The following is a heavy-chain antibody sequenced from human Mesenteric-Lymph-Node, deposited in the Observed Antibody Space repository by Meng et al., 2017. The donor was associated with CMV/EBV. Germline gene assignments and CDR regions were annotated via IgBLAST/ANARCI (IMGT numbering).Heavy chain of an antibody. J-gene: IGHJ4*02. V-gene: IGHV4-61*01. D-gene: IGHD6-13*01. CDR2: IYYSGST. CDR1: GGSVSSSTYY. Sequence: SETLSLTCSVSGGSVSSSTYYWSWIRQPPGKGLEWIGYIYYSGSTNYNPSLKSRVTVSLDKSKNQFSLRLSSVTAADTAVYFCATDGSSTWHRNFDYWGQGTLVTVSS. CDR3: ATDGSSTWHRNFDY.